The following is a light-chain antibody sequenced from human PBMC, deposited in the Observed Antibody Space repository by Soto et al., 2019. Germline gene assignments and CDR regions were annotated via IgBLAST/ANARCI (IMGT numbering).Light chain of an antibody. Sequence: QSVLTQPPSASGSPGQSVTISCTGTSSDVGGYDYVSWYQQHPGKAPKLMIYEVTERPSGVPDRFSGSKSGNTASLTVSGLQAEDEADYYCSSYAGSNVVFGGGTKVTVL. V-gene: IGLV2-8*01. CDR3: SSYAGSNVV. CDR1: SSDVGGYDY. CDR2: EVT. J-gene: IGLJ2*01.